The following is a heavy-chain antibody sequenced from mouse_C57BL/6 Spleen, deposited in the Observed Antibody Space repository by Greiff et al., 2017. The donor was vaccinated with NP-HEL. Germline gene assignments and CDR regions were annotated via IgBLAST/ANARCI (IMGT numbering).Heavy chain of an antibody. J-gene: IGHJ3*01. CDR3: ARYYDYDVGALAY. V-gene: IGHV1-4*01. Sequence: QVQLKQSGAELARPGASVKMSCKASGYTFTSYTMHWVKQRPGQGLEWIGYINPSSGYTKYNQKFKDKATLTADKSSSTAYMQLSSLTSEDSAVYYCARYYDYDVGALAYWGQGTLVTVSA. CDR2: INPSSGYT. CDR1: GYTFTSYT. D-gene: IGHD2-4*01.